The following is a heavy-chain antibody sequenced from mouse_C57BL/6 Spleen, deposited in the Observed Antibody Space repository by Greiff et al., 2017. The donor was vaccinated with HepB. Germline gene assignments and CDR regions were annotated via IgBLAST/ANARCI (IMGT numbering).Heavy chain of an antibody. D-gene: IGHD1-1*01. Sequence: QVQLQQSGAELVKPGASVKISCKASGYAFSSYWMNWVKQRPGKGLEWIGQIYPGDGDTNYNGKFKGKATLTADKSSSTASMQLSSLTSEDSAVYFCARESTTVVASRAMDYWGQGTSVTVSS. CDR3: ARESTTVVASRAMDY. CDR2: IYPGDGDT. V-gene: IGHV1-80*01. J-gene: IGHJ4*01. CDR1: GYAFSSYW.